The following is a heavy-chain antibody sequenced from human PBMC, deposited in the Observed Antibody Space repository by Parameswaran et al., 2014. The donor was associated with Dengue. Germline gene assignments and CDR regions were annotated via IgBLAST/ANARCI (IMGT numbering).Heavy chain of an antibody. CDR2: INHSGST. D-gene: IGHD2-15*01. Sequence: RWIRQPPGKGLEWIGEINHSGSTNYNPSLKSRVTISVDTSKNQFSLKLSSVTAADTAVYYCARLYCSGGSCPGLRGGYYYYYMDVWGKGTTVTVSS. J-gene: IGHJ6*03. V-gene: IGHV4-34*01. CDR3: ARLYCSGGSCPGLRGGYYYYYMDV.